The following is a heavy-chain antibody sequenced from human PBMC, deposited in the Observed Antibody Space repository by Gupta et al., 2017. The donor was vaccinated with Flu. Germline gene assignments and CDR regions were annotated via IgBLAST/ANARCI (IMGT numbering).Heavy chain of an antibody. CDR2: ISSISRYI. CDR1: GFTFSLYT. J-gene: IGHJ4*02. D-gene: IGHD4-17*01. V-gene: IGHV3-21*02. Sequence: EVQLVESGGGLVKPGGSLRLSCAASGFTFSLYTMNWVRQAPGKGLEWVSSISSISRYIYDADSVKGRFTISRDNAKNSLYLQMNSLSAEDTAVYYCARDKGRVTTMIGSPCDYWGQGTLVTVSS. CDR3: ARDKGRVTTMIGSPCDY.